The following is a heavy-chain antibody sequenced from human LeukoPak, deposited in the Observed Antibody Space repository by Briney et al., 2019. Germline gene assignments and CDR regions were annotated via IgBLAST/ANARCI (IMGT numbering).Heavy chain of an antibody. D-gene: IGHD3-22*01. Sequence: PGGSLRLSCAASGFTFSSYAMHWVRQAPGKGLEWVAVISYDGSNKYYADSVKGRFTISRDNSKNSLYLQMNSLRTEDTALYYCAKETESSSGYWEYFDYWGQGTLVTVSS. V-gene: IGHV3-30*04. J-gene: IGHJ4*02. CDR2: ISYDGSNK. CDR1: GFTFSSYA. CDR3: AKETESSSGYWEYFDY.